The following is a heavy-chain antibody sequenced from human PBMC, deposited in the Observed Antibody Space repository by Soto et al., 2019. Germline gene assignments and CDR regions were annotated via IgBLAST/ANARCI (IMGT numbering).Heavy chain of an antibody. D-gene: IGHD6-13*01. CDR3: AVGRIAAASGGH. V-gene: IGHV4-34*01. CDR2: INHSGST. Sequence: EXLSLSCAVYGGSLSRYYWSWIRQPPGKGLEWIGEINHSGSTNYNPSLKSRVTISVDTSKNQFSLKLSSVTAADTAVYYCAVGRIAAASGGHWGQGTLVTVSS. J-gene: IGHJ4*02. CDR1: GGSLSRYY.